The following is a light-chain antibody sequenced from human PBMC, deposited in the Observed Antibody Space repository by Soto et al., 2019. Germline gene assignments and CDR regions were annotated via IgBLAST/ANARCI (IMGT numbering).Light chain of an antibody. Sequence: EIVMTQSPATLSVSPGERATLSCRASQSVSSNLAWYQQKPGQAPRLLIFGASNRATAIPARFTGSGSGTEFTLTISSLQSEDFAVYYCLQYNTWPPLTFGGGTKVEIK. CDR3: LQYNTWPPLT. CDR2: GAS. V-gene: IGKV3-15*01. J-gene: IGKJ4*01. CDR1: QSVSSN.